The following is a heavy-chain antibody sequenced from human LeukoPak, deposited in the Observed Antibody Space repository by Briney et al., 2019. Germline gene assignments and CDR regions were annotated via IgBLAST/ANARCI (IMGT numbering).Heavy chain of an antibody. Sequence: GGSLRLSCAASGFTFSSYWMGGVRQAPGKGLEGCSSISRSGSTKYYADSVKGRFTISRDNAKNSLFLQMTSLRAEDTAVYYCARVLRYCSGGNCYSGGLGYXDVWXXXTXXTIS. V-gene: IGHV3-48*04. D-gene: IGHD2-15*01. CDR1: GFTFSSYW. J-gene: IGHJ6*01. CDR3: ARVLRYCSGGNCYSGGLGYXDV. CDR2: ISRSGSTK.